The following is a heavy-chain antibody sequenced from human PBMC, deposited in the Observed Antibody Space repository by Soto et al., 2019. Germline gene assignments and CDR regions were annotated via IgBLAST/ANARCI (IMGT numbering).Heavy chain of an antibody. CDR2: INAGNGNT. CDR1: GYTFTSYA. D-gene: IGHD2-15*01. J-gene: IGHJ4*02. CDR3: ARGPGGPDGPGDY. V-gene: IGHV1-3*01. Sequence: QVQLVQSGAEVKKPGASVKVSCKASGYTFTSYAMHWVRQAPGQRLEWMGWINAGNGNTKYSQKFQGRVTITRDTSASTAYMELGSLRSEDTAVYYCARGPGGPDGPGDYWGQGTLVTVSS.